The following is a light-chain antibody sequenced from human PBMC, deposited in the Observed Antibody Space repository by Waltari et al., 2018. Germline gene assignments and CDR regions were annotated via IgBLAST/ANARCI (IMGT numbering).Light chain of an antibody. J-gene: IGLJ1*01. CDR1: SSKIGSNT. CDR2: SNN. Sequence: QSVLTQPPSASGTPGQRVILSCSGSSSKIGSNTVNWYQQLPGTAPKLLIYSNNQRPSGVPDRFSGSKSGTSASLAISGLQSEDEADYYCAAWDDSLNGYVFGTGTKVTVL. CDR3: AAWDDSLNGYV. V-gene: IGLV1-44*01.